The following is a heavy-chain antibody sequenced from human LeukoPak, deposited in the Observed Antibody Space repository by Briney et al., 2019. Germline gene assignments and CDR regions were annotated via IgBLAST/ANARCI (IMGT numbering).Heavy chain of an antibody. CDR3: AKKAPYSPGYSQD. D-gene: IGHD2-15*01. J-gene: IGHJ1*01. CDR2: IYHSGTT. V-gene: IGHV4-59*01. Sequence: SETLSLTCTVSGGSITSYYWTWIRQPPGKGLEWIGYIYHSGTTNYNPSLKSRVTISLDTSKNQFSLKLSSVTAADTAVYYCAKKAPYSPGYSQDWGQGTLVTVSS. CDR1: GGSITSYY.